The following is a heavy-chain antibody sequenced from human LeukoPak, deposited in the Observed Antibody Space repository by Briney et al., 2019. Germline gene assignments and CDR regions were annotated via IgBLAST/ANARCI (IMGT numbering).Heavy chain of an antibody. Sequence: GGSLRLSCEASGFTFRDYWRTWVRQAPGKGLEWVANVKQDGTEKFYVDSVKGRFTISRDNGKNSLYLQMNSLRVEDTAIYYCARAGGTSWADYWGQGTLVTVSS. CDR1: GFTFRDYW. CDR2: VKQDGTEK. V-gene: IGHV3-7*01. CDR3: ARAGGTSWADY. J-gene: IGHJ4*02. D-gene: IGHD6-13*01.